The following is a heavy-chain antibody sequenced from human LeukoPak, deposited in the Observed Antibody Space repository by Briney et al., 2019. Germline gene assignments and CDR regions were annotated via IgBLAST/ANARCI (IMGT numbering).Heavy chain of an antibody. V-gene: IGHV5-51*01. CDR3: ARHVKDSSSWYIWNYFDY. CDR1: GYSFTSYW. D-gene: IGHD6-13*01. CDR2: IYPGDSDT. Sequence: PGESLKISCKGSGYSFTSYWIGWVRLMPGKGLEWMGIIYPGDSDTRYSPSFQGQVAISADKSISTAYLQWSSLKASDTAMYYCARHVKDSSSWYIWNYFDYWGQGTLVTVSS. J-gene: IGHJ4*02.